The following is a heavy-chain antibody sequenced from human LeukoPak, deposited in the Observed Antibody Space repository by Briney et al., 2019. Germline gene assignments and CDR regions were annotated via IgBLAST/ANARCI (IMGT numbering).Heavy chain of an antibody. CDR3: ARHVYGSGQYNWFDP. CDR1: GGSISSYY. Sequence: SETLSLTCTVSGGSISSYYWSWIRQPPGKGLEWSGYIYYSGSTNYNPSLKSRVTISVDTSKNQFSLKLSSVTAADTAVYYCARHVYGSGQYNWFDPWGQGTLVTVPS. D-gene: IGHD3-10*01. J-gene: IGHJ5*02. CDR2: IYYSGST. V-gene: IGHV4-59*08.